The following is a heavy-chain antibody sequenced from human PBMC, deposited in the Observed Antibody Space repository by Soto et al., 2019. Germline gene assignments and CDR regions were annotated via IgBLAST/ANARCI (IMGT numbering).Heavy chain of an antibody. CDR3: TKRNGDYDYPDY. Sequence: EVQLVESGGGLVQPGGSLRLACAASGFTFSSYAMDWVRQAPGKGLEWVSGISAGGGSKFHADSVTGRFIISRDNSENTLYLQMNNLRADDTAEYYCTKRNGDYDYPDYWGQGTLVTVSS. J-gene: IGHJ4*02. CDR2: ISAGGGSK. D-gene: IGHD4-17*01. CDR1: GFTFSSYA. V-gene: IGHV3-23*04.